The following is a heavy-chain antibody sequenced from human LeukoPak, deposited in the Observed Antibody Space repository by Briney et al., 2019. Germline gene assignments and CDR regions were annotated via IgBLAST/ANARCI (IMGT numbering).Heavy chain of an antibody. J-gene: IGHJ3*02. V-gene: IGHV3-21*01. CDR3: ARAHCSGRGCYQRYDGFDI. CDR2: ISSNSAYL. CDR1: GFTFSDYS. Sequence: GGSLRLSCAASGFTFSDYSMNWVRQAPGKGLEWVSSISSNSAYLYYVDSLRGRFTVPRDNAKSSLSLQMNSLRVEDTAVYYCARAHCSGRGCYQRYDGFDIWGRGTVVTVSS. D-gene: IGHD2-15*01.